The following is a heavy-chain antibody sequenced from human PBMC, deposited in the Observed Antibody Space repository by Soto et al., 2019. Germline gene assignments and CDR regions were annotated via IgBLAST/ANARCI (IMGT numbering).Heavy chain of an antibody. D-gene: IGHD6-19*01. J-gene: IGHJ6*02. V-gene: IGHV6-1*01. CDR3: ARDGPAEGIAVAGWGMDV. CDR2: TYYRSKWYN. CDR1: GDSVSSNSAA. Sequence: SQTLSLTCAISGDSVSSNSAAWNWIRQSPSRGLEWLGRTYYRSKWYNDYAVSVKSRITINSDTSKNQFSLQLNSVTPEDTAVYYCARDGPAEGIAVAGWGMDVWGQGTTVTVSS.